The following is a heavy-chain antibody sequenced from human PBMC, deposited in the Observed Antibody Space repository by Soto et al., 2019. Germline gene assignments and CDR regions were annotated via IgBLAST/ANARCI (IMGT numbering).Heavy chain of an antibody. CDR2: IYPSGST. Sequence: QLQLQESGSGLVKPSQTLSLTCAVSGGSISSAGYSWSWIRQPPGKGLEWIGYIYPSGSTYYNPSLNRRVIMSVDRSKNQFSLRLSSVTAADTAVYFCARTIAAASVGGFDPWGQGTLVTVSS. D-gene: IGHD6-13*01. CDR1: GGSISSAGYS. J-gene: IGHJ5*02. CDR3: ARTIAAASVGGFDP. V-gene: IGHV4-30-2*01.